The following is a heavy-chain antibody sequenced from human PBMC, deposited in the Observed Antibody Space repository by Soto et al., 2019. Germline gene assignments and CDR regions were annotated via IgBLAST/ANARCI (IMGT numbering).Heavy chain of an antibody. CDR2: IRGSGGST. CDR3: AKAKSSGWYFSDY. Sequence: EVQLLESGGGLVQRGGSLRLSCAGTGFTFSSYDMSWVRQAPGKGLEWVSTIRGSGGSTYYADSVKGRFTISRDNSKNTLYLQMNSLRAEDTAVYYCAKAKSSGWYFSDYWVQGTLVTVSS. J-gene: IGHJ4*02. CDR1: GFTFSSYD. V-gene: IGHV3-23*01. D-gene: IGHD6-19*01.